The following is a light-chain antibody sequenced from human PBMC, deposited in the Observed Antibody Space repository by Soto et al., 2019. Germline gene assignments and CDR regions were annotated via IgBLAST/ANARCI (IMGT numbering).Light chain of an antibody. CDR2: WAS. V-gene: IGKV4-1*01. CDR3: PQYFAAPPT. J-gene: IGKJ3*01. CDR1: QTILYTSNNKNY. Sequence: DIVMTQSPDSLAVSLGERATITCKSSQTILYTSNNKNYLGWYQQRPGQPPKLLIYWASTRESGVPDRISGSGSGKNFPPTIPSLQPEDVATYYCPQYFAAPPTFGPGTKVEIK.